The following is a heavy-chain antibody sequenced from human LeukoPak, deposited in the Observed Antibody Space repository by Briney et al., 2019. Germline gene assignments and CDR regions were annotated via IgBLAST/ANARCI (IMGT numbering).Heavy chain of an antibody. Sequence: ASVKVSCKASGYTLTDYYMHWVRQAPGQGLEWMGRINPNSGGTNYAQKFQGRVTMTRNTSISTAYMELTSLRSEDTAVYYCVGGAPNWGFDYWGQGTLVTVSS. CDR3: VGGAPNWGFDY. V-gene: IGHV1-2*06. J-gene: IGHJ4*02. CDR2: INPNSGGT. D-gene: IGHD7-27*01. CDR1: GYTLTDYY.